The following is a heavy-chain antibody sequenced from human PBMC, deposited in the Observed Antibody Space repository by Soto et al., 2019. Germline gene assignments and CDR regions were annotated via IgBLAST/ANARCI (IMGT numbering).Heavy chain of an antibody. D-gene: IGHD5-12*01. CDR1: GGSISSSAYY. CDR2: IYYSGST. V-gene: IGHV4-39*01. J-gene: IGHJ4*02. Sequence: QLQLQESGPGLVKPSETLSLTCTVSGGSISSSAYYWGWIRQPPGKGLEWIGNIYYSGSTYYNPSLKSLVTISVDTSKNQFSLKLCSVTAAGTAVYCCARRVRDGYNFDYWGQGTLVTVSS. CDR3: ARRVRDGYNFDY.